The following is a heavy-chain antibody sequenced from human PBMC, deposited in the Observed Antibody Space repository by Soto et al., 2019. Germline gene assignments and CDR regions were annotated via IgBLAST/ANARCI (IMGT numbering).Heavy chain of an antibody. J-gene: IGHJ4*02. Sequence: SETLSLTCAVYGGSFSGYYWSWIRQPPGKGLEWIGEINHSGSTNYNPSLKSRVTISVDTSKNQFSLKLSSVTAADTAVYYCARGPANWNYADYWGQGTLVTASS. CDR3: ARGPANWNYADY. V-gene: IGHV4-34*01. D-gene: IGHD1-7*01. CDR2: INHSGST. CDR1: GGSFSGYY.